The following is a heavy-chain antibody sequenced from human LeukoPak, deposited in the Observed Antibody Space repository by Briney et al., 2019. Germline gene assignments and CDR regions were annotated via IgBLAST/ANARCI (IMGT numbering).Heavy chain of an antibody. CDR2: IIPIFGTA. CDR1: GGTFSNYA. D-gene: IGHD2/OR15-2a*01. J-gene: IGHJ4*02. V-gene: IGHV1-69*13. CDR3: ARDVYCSSTTWSYYFDY. Sequence: GASVKVSCKASGGTFSNYAISWVRQAPGQGLEWMGGIIPIFGTANYAQKFQGRVTITADESTSTAYMELSSLRSEDTAVYYCARDVYCSSTTWSYYFDYWGQGTLVTVSS.